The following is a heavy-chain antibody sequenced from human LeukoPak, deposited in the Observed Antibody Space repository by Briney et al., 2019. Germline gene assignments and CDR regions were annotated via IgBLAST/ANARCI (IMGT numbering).Heavy chain of an antibody. D-gene: IGHD1-26*01. CDR2: IKNKADGGTT. V-gene: IGHV3-15*01. J-gene: IGHJ4*02. Sequence: GGSLRLSCAASGFTFSSYAMSWVRQAPGKGLEWVGRIKNKADGGTTDYAAPVKGRFTISRDDSKNTPYLQMNSLKTEDTAVYYCTTDNHGIVGATLVFDCWGQGTLVTVSS. CDR1: GFTFSSYA. CDR3: TTDNHGIVGATLVFDC.